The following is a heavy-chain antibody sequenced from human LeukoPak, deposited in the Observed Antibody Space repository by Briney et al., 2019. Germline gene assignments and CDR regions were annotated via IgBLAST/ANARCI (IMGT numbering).Heavy chain of an antibody. D-gene: IGHD6-19*01. J-gene: IGHJ4*02. V-gene: IGHV4-59*01. Sequence: PSETLSLTCTVSGGSISSYYWSWTRQPPGKGLEWIGYIYYSGSTNYNPSLKSRVTISVDTSKNQFSLKLSSVTAADTAVYYCARAVEWLPYYFDYWGQGTLVTVSS. CDR2: IYYSGST. CDR1: GGSISSYY. CDR3: ARAVEWLPYYFDY.